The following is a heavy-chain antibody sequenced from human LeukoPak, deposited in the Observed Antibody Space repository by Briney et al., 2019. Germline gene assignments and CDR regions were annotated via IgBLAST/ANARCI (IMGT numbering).Heavy chain of an antibody. CDR2: INPNSGGT. V-gene: IGHV1-2*06. D-gene: IGHD5-24*01. Sequence: ASVKVSCKASGYTFTGYYMHWVRQAPGQGLEWMGRINPNSGGTNYAQKFQGRVTMTRDTSISTAYMELGRLRSDDTAVYYCARDTLTILTEPFDYWGQGTLVTVSS. J-gene: IGHJ4*02. CDR1: GYTFTGYY. CDR3: ARDTLTILTEPFDY.